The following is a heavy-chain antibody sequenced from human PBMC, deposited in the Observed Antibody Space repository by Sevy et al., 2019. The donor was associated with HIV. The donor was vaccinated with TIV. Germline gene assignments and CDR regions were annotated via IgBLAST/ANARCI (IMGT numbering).Heavy chain of an antibody. V-gene: IGHV3-30*04. Sequence: GGSLRLSCAASGFTFSEYGMHWVRQAPGKGLEWVAVISHDGRNNKYNADSVEDRFTISRNNSKNTLYLQMNSLRGEDTAIYYGARDRGEILSSAFNYWGQGTLVTVSS. D-gene: IGHD3-10*01. CDR2: ISHDGRNNK. CDR1: GFTFSEYG. CDR3: ARDRGEILSSAFNY. J-gene: IGHJ4*02.